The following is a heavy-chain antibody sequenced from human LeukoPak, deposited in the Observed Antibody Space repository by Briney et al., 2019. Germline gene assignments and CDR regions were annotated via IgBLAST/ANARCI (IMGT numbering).Heavy chain of an antibody. J-gene: IGHJ4*02. V-gene: IGHV3-30*04. CDR2: MSSDGIKS. Sequence: GGSLRLSCATSGFTFRMSGVHWVRQAPGKGLEWVALMSSDGIKSYYADSVKGRFTVSRDTSKEIVYLQMKSLSADDAGIYYCAKDHAGSGRAFEYWGQGTLLTVSS. CDR1: GFTFRMSG. CDR3: AKDHAGSGRAFEY. D-gene: IGHD3-10*01.